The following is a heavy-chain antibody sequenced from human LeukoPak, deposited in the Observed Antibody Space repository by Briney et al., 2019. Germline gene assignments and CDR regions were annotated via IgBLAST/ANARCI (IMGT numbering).Heavy chain of an antibody. V-gene: IGHV5-51*01. Sequence: GESLQISCKGSGSRFTSYSIGWVRQMPRKGLKWMGIIYPGDSDARYSPSFQGQVTISADKSISTAYLQWSSLKASDTAMYYCARRRDLYSGSYYPFDYWGQGTLVTVSS. D-gene: IGHD1-26*01. CDR3: ARRRDLYSGSYYPFDY. CDR2: IYPGDSDA. CDR1: GSRFTSYS. J-gene: IGHJ4*02.